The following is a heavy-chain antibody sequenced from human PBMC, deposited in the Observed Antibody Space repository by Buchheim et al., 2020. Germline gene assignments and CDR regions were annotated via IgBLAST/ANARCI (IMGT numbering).Heavy chain of an antibody. V-gene: IGHV3-66*01. CDR2: IYSGGST. D-gene: IGHD5-18*01. CDR3: ARENNGGGKRGIQLWYFDY. J-gene: IGHJ4*02. Sequence: EVQLMESGGGLVQPGGSLRLSCAASGFTVSSNYMSWVRQAPGKGLEWVSVIYSGGSTYYADSVKGRFTISRDNSKNTLYLQMNSLRAEDTAVYYCARENNGGGKRGIQLWYFDYWGQGTL. CDR1: GFTVSSNY.